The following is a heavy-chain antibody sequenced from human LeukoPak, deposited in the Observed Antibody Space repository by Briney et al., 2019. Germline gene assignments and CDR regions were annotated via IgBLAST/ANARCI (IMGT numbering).Heavy chain of an antibody. D-gene: IGHD3-10*01. CDR2: INHSGST. V-gene: IGHV4-34*01. J-gene: IGHJ5*01. Sequence: SETLSLTCAVYGGSFSGYYWSWIRQPPGKGLEWIGEINHSGSTNYNPSLKSRVTISVDRPKNQFFLNVTSLTAADTAVYYCARSRQASGLFNSWGQGTLVVVSS. CDR1: GGSFSGYY. CDR3: ARSRQASGLFNS.